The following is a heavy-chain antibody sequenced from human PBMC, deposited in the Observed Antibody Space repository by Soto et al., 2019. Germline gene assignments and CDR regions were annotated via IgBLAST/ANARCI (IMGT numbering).Heavy chain of an antibody. J-gene: IGHJ4*02. D-gene: IGHD2-15*01. V-gene: IGHV3-23*01. CDR2: MSGSGGRT. CDR1: GFTFSSSA. Sequence: GGSLRLSCAASGFTFSSSAMSWVRQAPGRGLEWVSVMSGSGGRTYYADSVKGRFTISRDNSKNTLYLQMNSLRAEDTAVYYCAKASPIESRWYYFDYWGQGTLVTVSS. CDR3: AKASPIESRWYYFDY.